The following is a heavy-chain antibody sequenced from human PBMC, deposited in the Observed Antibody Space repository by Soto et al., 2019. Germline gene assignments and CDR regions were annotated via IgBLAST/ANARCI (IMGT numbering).Heavy chain of an antibody. Sequence: GGSLRLSCAASEFTFSTYAMSWVRQAPGKGLEWVSSIGSGGSPTYYADSVRGRFTISRDNSKNTLYLQMNSLRAEDTAVYYCAKGALSTYFDWGQGTLVTVSS. V-gene: IGHV3-23*01. CDR3: AKGALSTYFD. CDR2: IGSGGSPT. J-gene: IGHJ4*02. CDR1: EFTFSTYA. D-gene: IGHD3-9*01.